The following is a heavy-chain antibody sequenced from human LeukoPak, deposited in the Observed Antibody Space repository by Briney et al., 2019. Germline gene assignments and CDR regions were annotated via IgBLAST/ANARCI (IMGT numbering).Heavy chain of an antibody. J-gene: IGHJ4*02. CDR2: KRICRTT. D-gene: IGHD3-3*01. CDR1: GDSIVSDPYY. Sequence: SETLTLTCTVSGDSIVSDPYYWRWIRQPAGKGLEWIGRKRICRTTNYNPSFKSRATISADTSKNQFFLMLTSATAADTAVYYCARDRFGDHSQNYYELGYWGQGKLVTISS. CDR3: ARDRFGDHSQNYYELGY. V-gene: IGHV4-61*02.